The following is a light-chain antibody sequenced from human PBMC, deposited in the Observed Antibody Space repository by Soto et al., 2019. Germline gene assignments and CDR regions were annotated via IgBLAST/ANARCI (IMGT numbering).Light chain of an antibody. Sequence: EIVLTQSPGTLSLSPAERATLSCRASQSVRNNYLAWYQQKPGQAPRPLIYGASNRATGIPDRFSGSGSGTDFTLTISRLEPEDFAIYYCQQHNDWPTFGQGTRLEIK. J-gene: IGKJ5*01. V-gene: IGKV3D-20*02. CDR3: QQHNDWPT. CDR2: GAS. CDR1: QSVRNNY.